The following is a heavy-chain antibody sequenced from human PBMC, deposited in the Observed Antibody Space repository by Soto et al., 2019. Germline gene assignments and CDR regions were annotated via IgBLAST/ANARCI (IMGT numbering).Heavy chain of an antibody. Sequence: SETLSLTCTVSGGSISSYYWSWIRQPPGKGLEWIGYIYYSGSTNYNPSLKSRVTISVDTSKNQFSLKLSSVTAADTAVYYCAAVGSSVGGDWFDPWGQGTLVTVSS. CDR1: GGSISSYY. V-gene: IGHV4-59*01. J-gene: IGHJ5*02. D-gene: IGHD1-26*01. CDR3: AAVGSSVGGDWFDP. CDR2: IYYSGST.